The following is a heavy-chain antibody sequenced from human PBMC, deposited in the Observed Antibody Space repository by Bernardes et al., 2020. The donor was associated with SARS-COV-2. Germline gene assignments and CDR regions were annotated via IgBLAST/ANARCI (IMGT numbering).Heavy chain of an antibody. D-gene: IGHD3-22*01. Sequence: ETLSLTCTVSGGSISSHYWSWIRQPPGKGLEWIGYIYYSGSTNYNPSLKSRVTISVDTSKNQFSLKLSSVTAADTAVYYCASTSPYYYDSSGYYLNYYGMDVWGQGTTVTVSS. J-gene: IGHJ6*02. CDR1: GGSISSHY. CDR3: ASTSPYYYDSSGYYLNYYGMDV. V-gene: IGHV4-59*11. CDR2: IYYSGST.